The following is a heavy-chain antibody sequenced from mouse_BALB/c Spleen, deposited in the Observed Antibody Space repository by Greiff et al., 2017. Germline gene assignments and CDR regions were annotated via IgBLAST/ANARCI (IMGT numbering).Heavy chain of an antibody. CDR3: ATATRVITTALDY. CDR2: ISYSGST. V-gene: IGHV3-2*02. CDR1: GYSITSDYA. D-gene: IGHD1-1*01. J-gene: IGHJ2*01. Sequence: EVKLLESGPGLVKPSQSLSLTCTVTGYSITSDYAWNWIRQFPGNQLEWMGYISYSGSTSYNPSLKSRISITRDTSKNQFFLQLNSVTTEDTATYYCATATRVITTALDYWGQGTTLTVSS.